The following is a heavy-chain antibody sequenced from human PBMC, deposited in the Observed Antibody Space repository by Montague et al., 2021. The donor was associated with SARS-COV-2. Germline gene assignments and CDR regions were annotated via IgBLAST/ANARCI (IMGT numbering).Heavy chain of an antibody. CDR3: ARDVRTSTWSIRGYGGNYYFDS. Sequence: SETLSLTCAVSGGSISTSHWWSWVRQPPGKGLEWIGGIDERGSTNYSPSLKSRVTMSIDKSANQSSLKLASLTAADTAIYFCARDVRTSTWSIRGYGGNYYFDSWGQGTLVAVSS. V-gene: IGHV4-4*02. CDR2: IDERGST. J-gene: IGHJ4*02. D-gene: IGHD4-23*01. CDR1: GGSISTSHW.